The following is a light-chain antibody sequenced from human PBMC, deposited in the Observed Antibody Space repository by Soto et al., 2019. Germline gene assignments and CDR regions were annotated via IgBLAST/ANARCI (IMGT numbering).Light chain of an antibody. V-gene: IGLV1-44*01. J-gene: IGLJ2*01. Sequence: QSVLTQPPSASGTPGQRVTISCSGSSSNIGSNTVNWYQQLPGTAPKLLIYSNNQRPSGVRDRFSGSKSGTSASVAISGLHSEDEADYNCAAWDDSLNGVVFGGGTKLPVL. CDR1: SSNIGSNT. CDR3: AAWDDSLNGVV. CDR2: SNN.